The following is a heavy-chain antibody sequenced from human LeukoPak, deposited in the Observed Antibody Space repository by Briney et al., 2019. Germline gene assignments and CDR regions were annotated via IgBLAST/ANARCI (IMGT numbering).Heavy chain of an antibody. CDR1: GFTFSSYA. V-gene: IGHV3-21*01. Sequence: GSLRLSCAASGFTFSSYAMSWVRQAPGKGLEWVSSISSGGTYKYYADSVKGRFTISRDNAQNSLYLQMNSLRAGDSSVYYCARPTTVTTISADAFDIWGQGTMVTVFS. J-gene: IGHJ3*02. CDR3: ARPTTVTTISADAFDI. D-gene: IGHD4-17*01. CDR2: ISSGGTYK.